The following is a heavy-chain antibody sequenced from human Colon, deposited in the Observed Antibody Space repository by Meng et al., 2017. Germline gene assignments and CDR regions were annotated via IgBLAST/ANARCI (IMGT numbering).Heavy chain of an antibody. CDR2: IHYSGSR. CDR3: ARFYGSGTFEVHDY. D-gene: IGHD3-10*01. CDR1: GGSVSSAGYT. Sequence: LQESVPDMLRPPMTQPLTCMVHGGSVSSAGYTWSWIRQPPGKGLEWIGLIHYSGSRGYNPSHKSRVTMSVDTSKNQVSLRLTSETAADTAVYYCARFYGSGTFEVHDYWGQGTLVTVSS. J-gene: IGHJ4*02. V-gene: IGHV4-61*08.